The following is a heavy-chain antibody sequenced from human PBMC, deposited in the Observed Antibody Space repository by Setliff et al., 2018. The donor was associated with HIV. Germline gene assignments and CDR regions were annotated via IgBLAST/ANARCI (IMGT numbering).Heavy chain of an antibody. V-gene: IGHV4-34*01. J-gene: IGHJ4*02. CDR2: TSHSGKT. D-gene: IGHD2-2*01. Sequence: PSETLSLTCAVYGGPLSGHYWSWIRQPPGQGLEWIGETSHSGKTNYNPSLKSRVTISVDTSKNQFSLKLTSVTAADMAVYYCVTSSSWSSRLNFWGPGMLVTVSS. CDR1: GGPLSGHY. CDR3: VTSSSWSSRLNF.